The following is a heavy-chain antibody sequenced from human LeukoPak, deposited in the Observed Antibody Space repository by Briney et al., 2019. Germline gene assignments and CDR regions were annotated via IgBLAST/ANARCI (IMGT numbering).Heavy chain of an antibody. V-gene: IGHV3-30-3*01. CDR3: ASLPPDIVVVPAARLDY. CDR2: LSYDGHNK. CDR1: GFTFSSYA. D-gene: IGHD2-2*01. Sequence: GGSLRLSCAASGFTFSSYAMHWVRQAPGKGLEWVALLSYDGHNKYYADSVKGRFTISRDNSKNRLYLQMDSLRAEDTAVYSCASLPPDIVVVPAARLDYWGQGTLVTVSS. J-gene: IGHJ4*02.